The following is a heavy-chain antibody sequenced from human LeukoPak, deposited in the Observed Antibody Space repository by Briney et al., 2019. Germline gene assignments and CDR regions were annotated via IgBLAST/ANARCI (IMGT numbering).Heavy chain of an antibody. D-gene: IGHD3-3*01. V-gene: IGHV3-74*01. J-gene: IGHJ5*02. CDR2: INSDGSST. CDR1: GFTFSSYW. Sequence: GGSLRLSCAASGFTFSSYWMHWVRQAPGKGLVWVSRINSDGSSTSYADSVKGRFTISRDNAKNTLYLQMNSLRAEDKAVYYCARDDSDFWSGYGGWNWFDPWGQGTLVTVSS. CDR3: ARDDSDFWSGYGGWNWFDP.